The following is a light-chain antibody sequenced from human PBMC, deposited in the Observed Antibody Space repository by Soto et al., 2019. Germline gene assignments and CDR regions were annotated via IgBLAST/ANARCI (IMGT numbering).Light chain of an antibody. Sequence: IQMTQSPSSLSASVGDSVTITCLASQGISRYLSWYQQKPGRAPKLLISAASTLQSGVPARFSGSGSGTDFTLSLTSLKPEDFATYYCQQLNTLPVPCGGGTKGAIK. J-gene: IGKJ4*01. CDR2: AAS. CDR1: QGISRY. V-gene: IGKV1-9*01. CDR3: QQLNTLPVP.